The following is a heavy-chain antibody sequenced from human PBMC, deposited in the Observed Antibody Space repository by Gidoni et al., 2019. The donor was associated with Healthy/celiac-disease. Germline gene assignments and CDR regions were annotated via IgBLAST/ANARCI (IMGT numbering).Heavy chain of an antibody. Sequence: AISGSGGSTYYADSVKGRFTISRDNSKNTLYLQMNSLRAEDTAVYYCAKVGGWGQGTLVTVSS. J-gene: IGHJ4*02. V-gene: IGHV3-23*01. CDR3: AKVGG. CDR2: ISGSGGST. D-gene: IGHD3-16*01.